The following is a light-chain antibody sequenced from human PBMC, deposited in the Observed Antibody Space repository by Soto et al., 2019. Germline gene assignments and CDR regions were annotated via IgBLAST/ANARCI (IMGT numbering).Light chain of an antibody. CDR3: HHTYNPPSVT. CDR1: QSINTS. J-gene: IGKJ5*01. V-gene: IGKV1-39*01. CDR2: GAS. Sequence: IQMTQSPSSLSASVGDRVTITCRASQSINTSLNWYQQQPGKAPKVLLYGASNLQGGVPSRFSGSGSGSDVTPTITSLQPEDFSISYYHHTYNPPSVTFGQGTRLDIK.